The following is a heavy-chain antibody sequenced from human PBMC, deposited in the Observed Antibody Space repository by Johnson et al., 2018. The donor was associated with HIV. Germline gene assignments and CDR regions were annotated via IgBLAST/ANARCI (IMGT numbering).Heavy chain of an antibody. V-gene: IGHV3-66*01. J-gene: IGHJ3*02. Sequence: VQLVESGGGLVKPGGSLRLSCAASGFTFSDYYMSWIRQAPGKGLEWVSVVYSAGNTYYADSVKGRFSISRDNSKNTLYLQMNSLRAEDTAVYYCASEGGGAFDIWGQGTMVTVSS. D-gene: IGHD2-15*01. CDR1: GFTFSDYY. CDR2: VYSAGNT. CDR3: ASEGGGAFDI.